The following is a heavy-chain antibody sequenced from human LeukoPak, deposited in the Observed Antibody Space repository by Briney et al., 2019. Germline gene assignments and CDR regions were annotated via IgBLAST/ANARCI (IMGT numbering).Heavy chain of an antibody. CDR1: GFTFSSYA. Sequence: GGSLRLSCAASGFTFSSYAMSWVRQAPGKGLEWVSAISGSGGSTYYADSVKGRFTISRDNSKNTLYLQMNSLRGEDTAVYYCAIPATTGVTPENAFDIWGQGTMVTVSS. D-gene: IGHD4-23*01. J-gene: IGHJ3*02. CDR2: ISGSGGST. V-gene: IGHV3-23*01. CDR3: AIPATTGVTPENAFDI.